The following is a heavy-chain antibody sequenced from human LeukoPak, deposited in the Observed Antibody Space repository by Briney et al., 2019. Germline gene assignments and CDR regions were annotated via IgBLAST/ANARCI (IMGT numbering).Heavy chain of an antibody. CDR3: AKDYYDSSGYHGSAGYFDY. CDR1: GFSINSYG. Sequence: GGSLRLSCTASGFSINSYGMHWVRQAPGKGLEWVAVIWYDGSNENYADSVKGRFTISRDNSKNTLYLQMNSLRAEDTAVHYCAKDYYDSSGYHGSAGYFDYWGQGALVTVSS. V-gene: IGHV3-33*06. D-gene: IGHD3-22*01. J-gene: IGHJ4*02. CDR2: IWYDGSNE.